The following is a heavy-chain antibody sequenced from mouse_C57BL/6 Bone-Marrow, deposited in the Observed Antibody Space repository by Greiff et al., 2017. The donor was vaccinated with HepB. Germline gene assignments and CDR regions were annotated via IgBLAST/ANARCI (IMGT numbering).Heavy chain of an antibody. J-gene: IGHJ3*01. CDR3: TGAFAY. CDR1: GFTFSNYW. CDR2: IRLKSDNYAT. V-gene: IGHV6-3*01. Sequence: EVKVEESGGGLVQPGGSMKLSCVASGFTFSNYWMNWVRQSPETGLEWVAQIRLKSDNYATHYAESVKGRFTISRDDSKSSVYLQMNNLRAEDTGIYYCTGAFAYWGQGTLVTVSA.